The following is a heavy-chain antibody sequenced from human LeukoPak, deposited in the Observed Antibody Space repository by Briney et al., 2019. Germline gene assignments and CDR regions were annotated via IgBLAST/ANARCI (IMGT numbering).Heavy chain of an antibody. CDR1: GYTFTSYG. V-gene: IGHV1-18*01. D-gene: IGHD6-19*01. CDR3: ARDGQSIAVAGTFDY. Sequence: ASVKVSCKASGYTFTSYGISWVRQAPGQGLEWMRWISAYNGNTNYAQKLQGRVTMTTDTSTSTAYMELRSLRSDDTAVYYCARDGQSIAVAGTFDYWGQGTLVTVSS. CDR2: ISAYNGNT. J-gene: IGHJ4*02.